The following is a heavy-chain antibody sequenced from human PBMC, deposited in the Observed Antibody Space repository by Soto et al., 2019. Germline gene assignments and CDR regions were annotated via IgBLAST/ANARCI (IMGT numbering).Heavy chain of an antibody. J-gene: IGHJ4*02. CDR3: ARHRLGRFLEWYIDY. V-gene: IGHV4-39*01. Sequence: SETLSLTCTVSGGSISSSSYYWGWIRQPPGKGLEWIGSIYYSGSTNYNPSLKSRVTISVDTSKNQFSLKLSSVTAADTALYYCARHRLGRFLEWYIDYWGQGTLVTVSS. D-gene: IGHD3-3*01. CDR2: IYYSGST. CDR1: GGSISSSSYY.